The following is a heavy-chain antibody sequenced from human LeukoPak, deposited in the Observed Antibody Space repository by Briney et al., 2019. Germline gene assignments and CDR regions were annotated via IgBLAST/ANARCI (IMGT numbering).Heavy chain of an antibody. CDR3: AKWGDYDVLTGYYVSDY. CDR2: ITGSGSGI. D-gene: IGHD3-9*01. Sequence: GGSLRLSCAASGSTFSNYAMSWVRQAPGKGLEWVSAITGSGSGIYYADSMKSRFTISRDNSKNTLYLQINSLRAEDTAVYYCAKWGDYDVLTGYYVSDYWGQGTLVTVSS. J-gene: IGHJ4*02. CDR1: GSTFSNYA. V-gene: IGHV3-23*01.